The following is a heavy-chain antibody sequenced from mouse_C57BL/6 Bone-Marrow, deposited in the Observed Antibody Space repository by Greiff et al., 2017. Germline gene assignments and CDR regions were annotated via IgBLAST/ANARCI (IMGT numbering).Heavy chain of an antibody. CDR1: GYTFTSYW. V-gene: IGHV1-69*01. Sequence: VQLQQPGAELVMPGASVKLSCKASGYTFTSYWMHWVKQRPGQGLEWIGEIDPSDRYTNYNQKFKGKSTLTVDKSSSTASMQLSSLTSEDSAVYCCARGNTTAVWYFDVWGTGTTVTVSS. D-gene: IGHD1-2*01. CDR2: IDPSDRYT. CDR3: ARGNTTAVWYFDV. J-gene: IGHJ1*03.